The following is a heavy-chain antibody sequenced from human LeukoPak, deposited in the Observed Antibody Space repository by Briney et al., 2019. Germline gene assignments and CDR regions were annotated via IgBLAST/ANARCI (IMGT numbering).Heavy chain of an antibody. CDR2: VYYSGST. J-gene: IGHJ4*02. CDR3: VRVIYGSGSYSVDY. D-gene: IGHD3-10*01. Sequence: SETLSLTCTVSGGSISSGDYYWSWIRQPPGKGLEWIGYVYYSGSTYYNPSLKSRVTISVDTSKNQFSLKLSSVTAADTAVYYCVRVIYGSGSYSVDYWGQGTLVTVSS. V-gene: IGHV4-30-4*01. CDR1: GGSISSGDYY.